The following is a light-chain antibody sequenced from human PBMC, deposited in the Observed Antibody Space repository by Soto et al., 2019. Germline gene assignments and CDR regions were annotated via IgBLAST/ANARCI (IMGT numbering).Light chain of an antibody. Sequence: ENVLTQSPGTLSLSPGERATLSCRASQTVSSYLTWYQQRPGQAPRLLIYGASKRATGIPDRFSGSGSGTDFTLTISTLEPEDFALYYCQQYCTSPITFCQGTRLEIK. CDR2: GAS. J-gene: IGKJ5*01. CDR1: QTVSSY. V-gene: IGKV3-20*01. CDR3: QQYCTSPIT.